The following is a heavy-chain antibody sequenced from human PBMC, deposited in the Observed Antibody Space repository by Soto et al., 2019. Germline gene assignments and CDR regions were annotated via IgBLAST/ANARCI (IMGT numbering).Heavy chain of an antibody. Sequence: SETLSLTCTVSGGSISSYYWSWIRQPPGKGLEWIGYIYYSGSTNYNPSLKSRVPISVDTSKNQFSLKLSLVTAADTAVYFWARVNWNYSIWFDPWGQGTLVTVSS. D-gene: IGHD1-7*01. CDR1: GGSISSYY. V-gene: IGHV4-59*01. J-gene: IGHJ5*02. CDR3: ARVNWNYSIWFDP. CDR2: IYYSGST.